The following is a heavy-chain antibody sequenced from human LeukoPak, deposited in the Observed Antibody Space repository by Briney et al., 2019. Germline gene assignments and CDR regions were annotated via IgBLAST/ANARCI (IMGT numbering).Heavy chain of an antibody. D-gene: IGHD3-22*01. Sequence: VSVKVSCKASGYTFTSYGISWVRQAPGQGLEWMGWISAYNGNTNYAQKLQGRVTMTTDTSTSTAYIELRSLRSDDTAVYYCAEEGYDSSGYYYADWGQGTLVTVSS. CDR1: GYTFTSYG. CDR3: AEEGYDSSGYYYAD. V-gene: IGHV1-18*01. CDR2: ISAYNGNT. J-gene: IGHJ4*02.